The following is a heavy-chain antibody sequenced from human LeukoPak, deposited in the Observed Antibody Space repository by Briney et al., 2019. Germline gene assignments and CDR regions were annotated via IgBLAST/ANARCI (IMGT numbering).Heavy chain of an antibody. Sequence: SETLSLTCAVYGGSFSGYYWSWIRQPPGKGLEWIGEINHSGSTNYNPSLKSRVTISVDTSKNQFSLKLSSVTAADTAVYYCARQVTRTPDESTLDYWGQGTLVTVSS. CDR2: INHSGST. D-gene: IGHD2-21*02. J-gene: IGHJ4*02. V-gene: IGHV4-34*01. CDR3: ARQVTRTPDESTLDY. CDR1: GGSFSGYY.